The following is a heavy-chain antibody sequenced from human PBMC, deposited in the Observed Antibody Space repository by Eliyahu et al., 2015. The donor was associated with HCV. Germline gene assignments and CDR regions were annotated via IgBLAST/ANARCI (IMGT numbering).Heavy chain of an antibody. CDR2: IWYDGXNK. J-gene: IGHJ4*02. V-gene: IGHV3-33*01. Sequence: QVQLVESGGGVVQPGRSXRLSCAASGFTFXSYGXHWVRQAPGKGLEWVAVIWYDGXNKYYADSVKGRFTISRDNSKNTLYLQMNSLRAEDTAVYYCARGQLERRWDTTDYWGQGTLVTVSS. CDR3: ARGQLERRWDTTDY. CDR1: GFTFXSYG. D-gene: IGHD1-1*01.